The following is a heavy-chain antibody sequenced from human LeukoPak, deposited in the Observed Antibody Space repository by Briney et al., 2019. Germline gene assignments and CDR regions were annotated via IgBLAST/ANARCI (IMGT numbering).Heavy chain of an antibody. Sequence: SVEVSCKASGGTFSSYAISWVRQAPGQGLEWMGGIIPIFGTANYAQKFQGRVTITADESTSTAYMELSSLRSEDTAVYYCAREGSDSNSLNFDYWGQGTLVTVSS. CDR3: AREGSDSNSLNFDY. V-gene: IGHV1-69*01. D-gene: IGHD4-11*01. CDR2: IIPIFGTA. J-gene: IGHJ4*02. CDR1: GGTFSSYA.